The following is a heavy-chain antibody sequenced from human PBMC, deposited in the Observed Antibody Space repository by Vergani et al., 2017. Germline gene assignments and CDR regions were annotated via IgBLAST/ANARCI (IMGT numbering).Heavy chain of an antibody. Sequence: QVQLVQSGAEVKKPGSSVKVSCKASGGTFSSYAISWVRQAPGQGLEWMGGIIPTFGIANYAQKFQGRVTITADKSTTTAYMELSSLRSEDTAVYYCARGVVPAAITGGYYYYGMDVWGQGTTVTVSS. CDR1: GGTFSSYA. CDR3: ARGVVPAAITGGYYYYGMDV. V-gene: IGHV1-69*17. J-gene: IGHJ6*02. D-gene: IGHD2-2*01. CDR2: IIPTFGIA.